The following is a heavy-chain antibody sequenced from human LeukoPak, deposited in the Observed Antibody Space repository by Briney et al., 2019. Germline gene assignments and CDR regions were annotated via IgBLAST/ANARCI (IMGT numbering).Heavy chain of an antibody. Sequence: ASVKVSCKASGYTFTGYYMHWVRQAPGQGLEWMGLINPNGGGTNYAQKFQGRVTMTRDTSISTAYMELSRLRSDDTAVYYCARGYCSSTSCYPFDYWGQGTLVTVSS. V-gene: IGHV1-2*02. J-gene: IGHJ4*02. CDR3: ARGYCSSTSCYPFDY. CDR2: INPNGGGT. D-gene: IGHD2-2*01. CDR1: GYTFTGYY.